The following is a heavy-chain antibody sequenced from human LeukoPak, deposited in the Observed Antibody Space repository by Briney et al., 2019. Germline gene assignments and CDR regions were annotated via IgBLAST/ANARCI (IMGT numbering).Heavy chain of an antibody. CDR1: GFSITSGDY. Sequence: PSETLSLTCDVSGFSITSGDYWGWIRQSPGRGLEWIGSISHSGDTYYIPSLRSRVTMSLDTSRNQFSLDLRSVSAADTAVYFCARVGPLAVGTGKRVYSFGYWGQGTLVTVSS. J-gene: IGHJ4*02. CDR3: ARVGPLAVGTGKRVYSFGY. V-gene: IGHV4-38-2*01. D-gene: IGHD1-1*01. CDR2: ISHSGDT.